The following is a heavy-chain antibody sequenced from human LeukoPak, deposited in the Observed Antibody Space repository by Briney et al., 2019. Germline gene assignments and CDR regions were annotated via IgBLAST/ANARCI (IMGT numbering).Heavy chain of an antibody. D-gene: IGHD3-22*01. CDR1: GFTFSSDA. Sequence: GGSLRLSCAASGFTFSSDAMSWVRQAPGKGLEWVSAISGSGGSTYYADSVKGRFTISRDNAKNSLYLQMNSLRAEDTAVYYCARDFYYYDSSGPSDYWGQGTLVTVSS. V-gene: IGHV3-23*01. CDR3: ARDFYYYDSSGPSDY. CDR2: ISGSGGST. J-gene: IGHJ4*02.